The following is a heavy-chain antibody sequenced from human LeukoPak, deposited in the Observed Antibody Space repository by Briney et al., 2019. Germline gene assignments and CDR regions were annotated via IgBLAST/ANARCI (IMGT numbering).Heavy chain of an antibody. CDR3: ARSPPYYYDSSGYSTYFDY. CDR2: IYYSGST. V-gene: IGHV4-59*01. Sequence: TSETLSLTCTVSGGSISSYYWSWIRQPPGKGLEWIGYIYYSGSTNYNPSLKSRVTISVDTSKNQFSLKLSSVTAADTAVYYCARSPPYYYDSSGYSTYFDYWGQGTLVTVSS. J-gene: IGHJ4*02. D-gene: IGHD3-22*01. CDR1: GGSISSYY.